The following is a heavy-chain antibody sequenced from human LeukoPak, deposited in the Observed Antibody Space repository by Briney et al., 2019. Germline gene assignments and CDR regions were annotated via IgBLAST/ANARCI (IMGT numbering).Heavy chain of an antibody. CDR1: GFTFSSYG. J-gene: IGHJ4*02. CDR3: ARDFNYYFDY. V-gene: IGHV3-30*03. CDR2: ISYDGSNK. Sequence: GGSLRLSCAASGFTFSSYGMHWVRQAPGKGLEWVAVISYDGSNKYYADSVKGRFTISRDNSKNTLYLQMNSLRAEDTAVYYCARDFNYYFDYWGQGTLVTVSS. D-gene: IGHD5-24*01.